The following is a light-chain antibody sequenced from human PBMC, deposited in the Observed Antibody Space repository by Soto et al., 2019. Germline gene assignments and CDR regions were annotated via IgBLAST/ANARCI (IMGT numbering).Light chain of an antibody. V-gene: IGKV1-8*01. CDR3: QQYYSYRT. Sequence: AIRMTQSPSSLSASTGDRVTITCRASQGISSYLAWYQQKPGKAPKLLIYAASTLQSGVPSRFSGSGSVTDFTLTISCLQSEDFATYYCQQYYSYRTFGQGTKLEIK. CDR1: QGISSY. CDR2: AAS. J-gene: IGKJ2*02.